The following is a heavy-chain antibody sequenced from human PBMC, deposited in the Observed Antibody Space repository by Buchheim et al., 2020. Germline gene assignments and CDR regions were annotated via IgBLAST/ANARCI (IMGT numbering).Heavy chain of an antibody. D-gene: IGHD3-22*01. J-gene: IGHJ4*02. CDR1: GYTFTSYA. CDR3: ARGAFDSSGYCYSYSAGY. V-gene: IGHV1-3*05. Sequence: QVQLVQSGAEEKKPGASVKVSCKASGYTFTSYAMHWVRQAPGQRLEWMGWINAGNGNTKYSQKFQGRVTITRDTSASTAYMELGRLRAEETAVYYCARGAFDSSGYCYSYSAGYWGQGTL. CDR2: INAGNGNT.